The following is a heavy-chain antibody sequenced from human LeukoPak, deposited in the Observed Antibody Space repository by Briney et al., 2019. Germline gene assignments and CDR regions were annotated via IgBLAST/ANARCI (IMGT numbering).Heavy chain of an antibody. V-gene: IGHV3-23*01. Sequence: GGSLRLSCAASGFTFSSYAMSWVRRAPGKGLEWVSAISGSGGSTYYADSVKGRFTISRDNSKNTLFLQMNSLRAEDTAVYYCAKDSLVGGWLVGYSFDSWGQGTLVTVSS. J-gene: IGHJ4*02. D-gene: IGHD6-19*01. CDR3: AKDSLVGGWLVGYSFDS. CDR1: GFTFSSYA. CDR2: ISGSGGST.